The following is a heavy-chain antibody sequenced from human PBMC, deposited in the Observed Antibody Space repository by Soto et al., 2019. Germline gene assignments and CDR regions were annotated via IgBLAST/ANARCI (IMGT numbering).Heavy chain of an antibody. Sequence: PGGSLRLSCAASGFTFNSFAFSWVRQAPGKGLEWVSAIGASGGGTYYADSVKGRFTISRDNFQNTLYLQMHSLRAEDTAVYYCAKIGVASNSDYWGQGILVTVS. CDR3: AKIGVASNSDY. V-gene: IGHV3-23*01. D-gene: IGHD3-10*01. CDR1: GFTFNSFA. J-gene: IGHJ4*02. CDR2: IGASGGGT.